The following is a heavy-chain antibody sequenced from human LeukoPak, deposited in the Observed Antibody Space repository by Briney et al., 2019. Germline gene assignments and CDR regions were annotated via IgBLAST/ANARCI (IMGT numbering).Heavy chain of an antibody. Sequence: ASVKVSCKASGYTFTSYAMHWVRQAPGQRLEWMGWINAGNGNTKYSQKFQGRVTITRDTSASTAYMELSSLRSEDTAVYYCARYHLDRELVGAFDIWGQGTMVTVSS. CDR2: INAGNGNT. CDR3: ARYHLDRELVGAFDI. D-gene: IGHD6-13*01. J-gene: IGHJ3*02. CDR1: GYTFTSYA. V-gene: IGHV1-3*01.